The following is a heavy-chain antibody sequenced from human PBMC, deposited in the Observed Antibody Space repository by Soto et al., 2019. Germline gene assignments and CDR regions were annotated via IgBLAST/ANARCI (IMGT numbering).Heavy chain of an antibody. CDR2: INHSGST. V-gene: IGHV4-34*01. D-gene: IGHD2-21*02. CDR1: GGSFSGYY. Sequence: SETLSLTCAVYGGSFSGYYWSWIRQPPGKGLEWIGEINHSGSTNYNPSLKSRVTISVDTSKNQFSLKLSSVTAADTAVYYCARKRDRVTQSYYYYYGMDVWGQGPTVTVYS. J-gene: IGHJ6*02. CDR3: ARKRDRVTQSYYYYYGMDV.